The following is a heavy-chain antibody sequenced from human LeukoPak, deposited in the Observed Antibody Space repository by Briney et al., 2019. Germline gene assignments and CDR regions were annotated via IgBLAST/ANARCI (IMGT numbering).Heavy chain of an antibody. D-gene: IGHD3-10*02. J-gene: IGHJ6*04. CDR3: AELGITMIGGV. CDR2: ISSSSSYI. Sequence: GGSLRLSCAASGFTFSSYSMNWVRQAPGKGLEWVSSISSSSSYIYYADSVKGRFTISRDSAKNSLYLQMNSLRAEDTAVYYCAELGITMIGGVWGKGTTVTISS. V-gene: IGHV3-21*01. CDR1: GFTFSSYS.